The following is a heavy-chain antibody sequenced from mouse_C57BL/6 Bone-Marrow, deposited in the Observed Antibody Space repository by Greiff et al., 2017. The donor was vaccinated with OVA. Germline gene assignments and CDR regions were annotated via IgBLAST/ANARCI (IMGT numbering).Heavy chain of an antibody. D-gene: IGHD3-3*01. Sequence: QVQLKESGPGLVAPSQSLSITCTVSGFSLTSYAISWVRQPPGKGLEWLGVIWPGGGTNYNSALKSRLSISKDNSKSQVFLKMNSLQTDDTARYYCARCNYFDYGGQGTTLTVSS. V-gene: IGHV2-9-1*01. CDR3: ARCNYFDY. J-gene: IGHJ2*01. CDR1: GFSLTSYA. CDR2: IWPGGGT.